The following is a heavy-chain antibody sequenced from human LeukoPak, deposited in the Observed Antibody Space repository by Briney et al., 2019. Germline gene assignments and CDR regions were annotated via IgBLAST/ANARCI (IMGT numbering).Heavy chain of an antibody. CDR2: INPNSGGT. J-gene: IGHJ6*03. Sequence: GASVEVSCKASGYTFTGHYMHWVRQAPGQGLEWMGWINPNSGGTNYAQKFQGRVTMTRDTSISTAYMELSRLRSDDTAVYYCARDSPVLLWFGESYNYMDVWGKGTTVTVSS. D-gene: IGHD3-10*01. CDR3: ARDSPVLLWFGESYNYMDV. CDR1: GYTFTGHY. V-gene: IGHV1-2*02.